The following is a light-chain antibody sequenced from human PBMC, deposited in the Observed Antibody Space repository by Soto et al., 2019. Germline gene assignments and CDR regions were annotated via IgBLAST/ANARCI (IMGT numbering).Light chain of an antibody. CDR2: AAS. J-gene: IGKJ1*01. Sequence: AIRMTQSPSSFSASTGDRVTITCRTSQGISSYLAWYQQKPGKAPKLLIYAASTLQSGVPSRFSDSGSGTDFTLAISGLQSEDFATDYCQQYYSYPWTFGQGMKVEIK. CDR3: QQYYSYPWT. V-gene: IGKV1-8*01. CDR1: QGISSY.